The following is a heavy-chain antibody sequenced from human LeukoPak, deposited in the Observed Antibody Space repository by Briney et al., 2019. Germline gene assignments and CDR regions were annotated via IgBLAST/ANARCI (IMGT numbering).Heavy chain of an antibody. CDR3: ATYGIAAADSNQNWFDP. CDR2: IHYSGST. D-gene: IGHD6-13*01. V-gene: IGHV4-59*12. Sequence: PGGSLRLSCAASGFTFSSYWMSWIRQPPGKGLEWIGYIHYSGSTNYNPSLKSRVTISVDTSKNQFSLKLSSVTAADTAVYYCATYGIAAADSNQNWFDPWGQGTLVTVSS. CDR1: GFTFSSYW. J-gene: IGHJ5*02.